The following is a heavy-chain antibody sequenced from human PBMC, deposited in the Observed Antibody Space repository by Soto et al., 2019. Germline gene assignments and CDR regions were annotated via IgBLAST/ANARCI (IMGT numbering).Heavy chain of an antibody. CDR1: GFTFSSYA. V-gene: IGHV3-23*01. CDR2: ISSNGRST. D-gene: IGHD3-10*01. Sequence: EVQLLESGGGLVQPGGSLRLSCAASGFTFSSYAMSWVRQAPGKGLQWVSGISSNGRSTYYADSVKGRFTISRDNSKNTLYVQMNSLRAEDTAVYYCAKDGWTPGTRDWYFDLWGRGTLVTVSS. CDR3: AKDGWTPGTRDWYFDL. J-gene: IGHJ2*01.